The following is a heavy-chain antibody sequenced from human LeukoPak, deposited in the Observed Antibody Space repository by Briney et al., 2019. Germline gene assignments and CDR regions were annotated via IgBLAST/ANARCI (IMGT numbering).Heavy chain of an antibody. CDR2: IYYSGST. Sequence: SETLSLTCTVSGGSISSYYWSWIRQPPGKGLEWIGYIYYSGSTNYNPSLKSRVTISVDTSKNQFSLKLSSVTAADTAVYYCARLGPGIAAAGRPFYFDYWGQGTLVTVSS. CDR3: ARLGPGIAAAGRPFYFDY. D-gene: IGHD6-13*01. J-gene: IGHJ4*02. CDR1: GGSISSYY. V-gene: IGHV4-59*08.